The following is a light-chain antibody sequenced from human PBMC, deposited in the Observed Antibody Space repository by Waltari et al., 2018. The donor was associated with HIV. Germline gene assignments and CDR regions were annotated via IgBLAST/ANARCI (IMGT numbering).Light chain of an antibody. V-gene: IGLV3-21*03. J-gene: IGLJ3*02. CDR1: NIGDKS. CDR2: DDD. Sequence: SYVLTQPPSVSVAPGKTARITCERDNIGDKSVHWYQHKPGQAPIVVMYDDDHRPSRPPERFSGSTSENTATLTSNRGDAGDEADYYCQICEMRSDHWVFGGGTKLTV. CDR3: QICEMRSDHWV.